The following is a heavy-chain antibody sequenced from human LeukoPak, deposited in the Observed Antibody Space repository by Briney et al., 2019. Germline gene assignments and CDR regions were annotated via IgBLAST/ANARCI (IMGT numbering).Heavy chain of an antibody. Sequence: PGGSLRLSCAASGFTFSTYAMSWVRQAPGKGLEWVSGISGSGGSTYYTDSVKLRFTISRDNSKNTLNLEMNGLRAEDTAVYYCAKDQGSGYYFFDLWGQGTLVTVSS. V-gene: IGHV3-23*01. CDR3: AKDQGSGYYFFDL. D-gene: IGHD5-12*01. J-gene: IGHJ4*02. CDR1: GFTFSTYA. CDR2: ISGSGGST.